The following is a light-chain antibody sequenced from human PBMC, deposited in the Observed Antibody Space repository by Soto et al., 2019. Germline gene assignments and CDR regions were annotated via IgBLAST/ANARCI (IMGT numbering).Light chain of an antibody. J-gene: IGLJ2*01. CDR3: SSYTTTIVI. Sequence: QSALTQPASVSGSPGQSITISCTGTSSDVGGYEFVSWYQQRPGKAPKLVIYDVTYRPSGVSDRFSGSKSGNTASLTISGLQAEDEADYYCSSYTTTIVIFGVGTKLTVL. CDR2: DVT. V-gene: IGLV2-14*01. CDR1: SSDVGGYEF.